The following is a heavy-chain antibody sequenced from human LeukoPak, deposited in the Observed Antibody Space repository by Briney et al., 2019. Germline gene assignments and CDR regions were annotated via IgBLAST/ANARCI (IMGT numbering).Heavy chain of an antibody. D-gene: IGHD4-17*01. CDR3: ARGGYGDYVRYYYYYYMDV. CDR1: GGTFGSYA. Sequence: ASVKVSCKASGGTFGSYAISWVRQAPGQGLEWMGGIIPILGTANYAQKFQGRVTITADESTSTAYMELSSLRSEDTAVYYCARGGYGDYVRYYYYYYMDVWGKGTTVTISS. J-gene: IGHJ6*03. CDR2: IIPILGTA. V-gene: IGHV1-69*13.